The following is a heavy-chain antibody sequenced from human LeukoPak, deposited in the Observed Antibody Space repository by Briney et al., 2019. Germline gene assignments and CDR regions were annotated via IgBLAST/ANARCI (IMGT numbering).Heavy chain of an antibody. Sequence: SETLSLTCSVSGGSLDPYYWSWIRQPPGKGLEWIGYFFYSGSTNYNPSFNSRVIISIDTAKNQISLSLSSVTAADTAVYYCAREGDSSSVGWFDPWGQGTLVTVSS. CDR3: AREGDSSSVGWFDP. CDR2: FFYSGST. V-gene: IGHV4-59*12. J-gene: IGHJ5*02. D-gene: IGHD6-13*01. CDR1: GGSLDPYY.